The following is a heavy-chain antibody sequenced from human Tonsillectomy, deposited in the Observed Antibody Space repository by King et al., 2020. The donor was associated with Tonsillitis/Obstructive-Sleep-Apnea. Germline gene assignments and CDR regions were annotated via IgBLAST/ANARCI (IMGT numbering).Heavy chain of an antibody. Sequence: QLVQSGAEVKKPGASVKVSCKASGYNFTTYGINWVRQAPGQGLEWMGWINAYNGNTNSAQKLQGRVTMTTDTSTDTAYMELRSPRSDDTAVYYCARDLRFLESNWFDPWGQGTLVTVSS. J-gene: IGHJ5*02. CDR2: INAYNGNT. D-gene: IGHD3-3*01. CDR3: ARDLRFLESNWFDP. V-gene: IGHV1-18*01. CDR1: GYNFTTYG.